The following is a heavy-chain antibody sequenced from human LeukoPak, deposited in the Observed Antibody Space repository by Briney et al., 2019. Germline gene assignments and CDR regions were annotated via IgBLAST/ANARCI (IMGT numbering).Heavy chain of an antibody. Sequence: GGSLRLSCAASGFTFSSYWMHWVRQAPGKGLVWVSRINSDGSSTSYADSVKGRFTISRDNSKNTLYLQMNSLRAEDTAVYYCAKDDRWLQFCCWGQGTLVTVSA. CDR3: AKDDRWLQFCC. CDR1: GFTFSSYW. J-gene: IGHJ4*02. CDR2: INSDGSST. V-gene: IGHV3-74*01. D-gene: IGHD5-24*01.